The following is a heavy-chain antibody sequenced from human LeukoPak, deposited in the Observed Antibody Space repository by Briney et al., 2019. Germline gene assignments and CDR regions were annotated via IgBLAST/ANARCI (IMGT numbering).Heavy chain of an antibody. J-gene: IGHJ4*02. CDR2: IKQDGSEK. V-gene: IGHV3-7*01. Sequence: PGGSLRLSCAASGFTFSSYWMSWVRQAPGKGLEWVANIKQDGSEKYYVDSVKGRFTISRDNAKNSLYLQMNSLRAEDTAVYYCARVVGIAVAGTYDDYWGQGTLVTVSS. D-gene: IGHD6-19*01. CDR3: ARVVGIAVAGTYDDY. CDR1: GFTFSSYW.